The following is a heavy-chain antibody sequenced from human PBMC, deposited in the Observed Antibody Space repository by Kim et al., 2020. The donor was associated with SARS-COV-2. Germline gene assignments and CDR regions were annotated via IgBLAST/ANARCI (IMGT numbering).Heavy chain of an antibody. V-gene: IGHV3-30*04. CDR3: ARPHRRGYSYGGFDY. CDR2: ISYDGSNK. Sequence: GGSLRLSCAASGFTFSSYAMHWVRQAPGKGLEWVAVISYDGSNKYYADSVKGRFTISRDNSKNTLYLQMNSLRAEDTAVYYCARPHRRGYSYGGFDYWGQGTLVTVSS. CDR1: GFTFSSYA. D-gene: IGHD5-18*01. J-gene: IGHJ4*02.